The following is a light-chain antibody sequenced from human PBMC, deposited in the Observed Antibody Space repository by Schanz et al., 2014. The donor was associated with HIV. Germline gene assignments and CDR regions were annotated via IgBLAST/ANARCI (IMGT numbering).Light chain of an antibody. CDR3: SSYTSSSTRPWV. V-gene: IGLV2-14*01. Sequence: QSALTQPASVSGSPGQSISISCTGSSSDIGGYKCVSWYQQHPDTAPKLMIYDVSNRPSGVSNRFSGSKSGNTASLTISGLQAEDEADYYCSSYTSSSTRPWVFGGGTKLTVL. CDR2: DVS. J-gene: IGLJ3*02. CDR1: SSDIGGYKC.